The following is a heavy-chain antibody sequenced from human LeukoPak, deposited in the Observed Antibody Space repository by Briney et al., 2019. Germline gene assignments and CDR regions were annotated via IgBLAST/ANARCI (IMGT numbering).Heavy chain of an antibody. V-gene: IGHV3-64D*06. J-gene: IGHJ4*02. CDR3: VKDRWVDH. D-gene: IGHD6-13*01. Sequence: GGSLRLSCSASGFIFSPYAMHWVRQAPGKGLEYVSSISSEGKTAYYTDSVKGRFTISRDNTKNTLYLQMSSLRPEDTAVYYCVKDRWVDHWGQGTLVTVSS. CDR1: GFIFSPYA. CDR2: ISSEGKTA.